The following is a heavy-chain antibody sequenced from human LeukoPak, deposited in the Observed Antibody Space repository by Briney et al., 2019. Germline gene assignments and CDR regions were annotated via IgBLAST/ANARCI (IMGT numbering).Heavy chain of an antibody. CDR2: ISSSGGST. Sequence: GGSLRLSCAASGFTFSSYAMSWVRQAPGKGLEWVSAISSSGGSTYYADSVKGRFTISRDNSKNTLYLQMNSLRAEDTAVYFCAKGGSSSSPSRIDYWGQGTLVTVSS. J-gene: IGHJ4*02. D-gene: IGHD6-13*01. V-gene: IGHV3-23*01. CDR1: GFTFSSYA. CDR3: AKGGSSSSPSRIDY.